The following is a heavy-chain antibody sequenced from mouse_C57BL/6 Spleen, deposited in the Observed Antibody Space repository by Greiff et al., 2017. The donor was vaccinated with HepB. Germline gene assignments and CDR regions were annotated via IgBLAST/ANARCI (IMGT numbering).Heavy chain of an antibody. CDR1: GFTFSSYA. Sequence: EVMLVESGGGLVKPGGSLKLSCAASGFTFSSYAMSWVRQTPEKRLEWVATISDGGSYTYYPDNVKGRFTISRDNAKNNLYLQMSHLKSEDTAMYYCAREDDYDYFDYWGQGTTLTVSS. J-gene: IGHJ2*01. CDR2: ISDGGSYT. V-gene: IGHV5-4*01. CDR3: AREDDYDYFDY. D-gene: IGHD2-4*01.